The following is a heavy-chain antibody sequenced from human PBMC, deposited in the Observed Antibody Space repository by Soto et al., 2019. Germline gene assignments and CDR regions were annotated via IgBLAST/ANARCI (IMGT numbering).Heavy chain of an antibody. CDR1: GFTFSSYG. D-gene: IGHD1-26*01. J-gene: IGHJ4*02. V-gene: IGHV3-30*03. Sequence: LRLSCAASGFTFSSYGMHWVRQAPGKGLEWVAVISYDGSNKYYADSVKGRFTISRDNSKNTLYLQMNSLRAEDTAVYYCARSPYSVSYLAYFDYWGQGTLVTVSS. CDR3: ARSPYSVSYLAYFDY. CDR2: ISYDGSNK.